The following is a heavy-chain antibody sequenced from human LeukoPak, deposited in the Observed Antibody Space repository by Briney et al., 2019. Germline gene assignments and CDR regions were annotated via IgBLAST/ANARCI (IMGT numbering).Heavy chain of an antibody. CDR1: GGSISSYY. Sequence: SETLSLTCTVSGGSISSYYWSWIRQPAGKGLEWIGRIYNSGSTNYNPSLKSRVTISVDTSKNKFSLTLSSVTAADTAVYYCAGSYDSSGYYYFWQAFDIWGQGTMVTVSS. CDR2: IYNSGST. J-gene: IGHJ3*02. D-gene: IGHD3-22*01. V-gene: IGHV4-4*07. CDR3: AGSYDSSGYYYFWQAFDI.